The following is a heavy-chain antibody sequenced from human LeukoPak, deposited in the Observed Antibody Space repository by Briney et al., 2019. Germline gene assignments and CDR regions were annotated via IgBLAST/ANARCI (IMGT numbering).Heavy chain of an antibody. V-gene: IGHV4-59*08. CDR2: IYYSGST. CDR1: GGSISSYY. J-gene: IGHJ3*02. CDR3: ARHGYDILTGLI. D-gene: IGHD3-9*01. Sequence: SETLSLTCTVSGGSISSYYWSWIRQPPGKGLEWIGYIYYSGSTNYNPSLKSRVTILVDTSKTQFSLKLSSVTAADTAVYYCARHGYDILTGLIWGQGTMVTVSS.